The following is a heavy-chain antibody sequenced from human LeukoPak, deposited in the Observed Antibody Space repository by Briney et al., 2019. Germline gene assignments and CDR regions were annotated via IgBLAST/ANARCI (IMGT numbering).Heavy chain of an antibody. D-gene: IGHD1-14*01. Sequence: SETLSLTCAVYGGSFSDYNWTWIRQPPGKGLVWIGEIGHNGSTNYNPSLKGRLTISVDSSKNQFSLKLASVTAADTAVYYCARPSGATPFKRFDYWGQGTLVTVSS. J-gene: IGHJ4*02. CDR2: IGHNGST. V-gene: IGHV4-34*01. CDR3: ARPSGATPFKRFDY. CDR1: GGSFSDYN.